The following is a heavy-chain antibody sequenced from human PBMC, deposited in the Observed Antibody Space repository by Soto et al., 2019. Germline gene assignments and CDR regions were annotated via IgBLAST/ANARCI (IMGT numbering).Heavy chain of an antibody. Sequence: SETLSLTCAVYGGSFSGYYWSWIRQPPGKGLEWIGEINHSGSTNYNPSLKSRVTISVDTSKNQFSLKLSSVTAADTAVYYCARDPVPGYCSGGSCPALDYWGQGTLVTVSS. CDR2: INHSGST. V-gene: IGHV4-34*01. J-gene: IGHJ4*02. D-gene: IGHD2-15*01. CDR1: GGSFSGYY. CDR3: ARDPVPGYCSGGSCPALDY.